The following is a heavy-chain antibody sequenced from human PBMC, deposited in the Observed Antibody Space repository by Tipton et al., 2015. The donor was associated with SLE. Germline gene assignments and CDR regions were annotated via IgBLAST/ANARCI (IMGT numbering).Heavy chain of an antibody. D-gene: IGHD1-26*01. CDR1: GGSISSSRYY. J-gene: IGHJ4*02. V-gene: IGHV4-39*07. CDR2: IYYSGST. CDR3: ARHRGIVGATTDY. Sequence: TLSLTCTVSGGSISSSRYYWGWIRQPPGKGLEWIGSIYYSGSTYYNPSLKSRVTISVDTSKNQFSLKLSSVIAADTAVYYCARHRGIVGATTDYWGQGTLVTVSS.